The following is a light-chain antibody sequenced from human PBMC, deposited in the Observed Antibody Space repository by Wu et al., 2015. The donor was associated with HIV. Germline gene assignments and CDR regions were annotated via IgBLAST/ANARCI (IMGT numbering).Light chain of an antibody. CDR2: GTS. V-gene: IGKV3-15*01. CDR1: QIVGND. CDR3: QQYYNWPPFT. J-gene: IGKJ5*01. Sequence: EIVLTQSPDTLSLSPGQRATLSCRASQIVGNDYIIWYQHKRGQAPRLLMYGTSNRATGVPARFSGSGSGTEFTLTINSLQSEDFAVYYCQQYYNWPPFTFGQGTRLDIE.